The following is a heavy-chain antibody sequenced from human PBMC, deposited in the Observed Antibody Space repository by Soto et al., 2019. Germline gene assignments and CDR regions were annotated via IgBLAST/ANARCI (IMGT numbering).Heavy chain of an antibody. D-gene: IGHD3-10*01. CDR1: GDSISSSTYH. CDR3: SRERPQDYYGSGSYSIGNWFDP. J-gene: IGHJ5*02. CDR2: IYYSGST. Sequence: TSETLSLTCTVSGDSISSSTYHWCWIRQPPGKGLEWIGYIYYSGSTYHIPSFKSRLTISVDTSKNQFSLKLSSVTAADTAVYYCSRERPQDYYGSGSYSIGNWFDPWGQGTLVTVSS. V-gene: IGHV4-30-4*08.